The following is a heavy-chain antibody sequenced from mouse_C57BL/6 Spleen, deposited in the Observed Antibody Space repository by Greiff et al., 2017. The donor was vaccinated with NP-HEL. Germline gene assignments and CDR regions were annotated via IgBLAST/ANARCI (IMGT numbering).Heavy chain of an antibody. D-gene: IGHD3-2*02. CDR3: ARSVDSSFAY. Sequence: QVQLKQPGAELVRPGSSVKLSCKASGYTFTSYWMHWVKQRPIQGLEWIGNIDPSDSETHYNQKFKDKATLTVDKSSSTAYMQLSSLTSEDSAVYYCARSVDSSFAYWGQGTLVTVSA. CDR1: GYTFTSYW. J-gene: IGHJ3*01. V-gene: IGHV1-52*01. CDR2: IDPSDSET.